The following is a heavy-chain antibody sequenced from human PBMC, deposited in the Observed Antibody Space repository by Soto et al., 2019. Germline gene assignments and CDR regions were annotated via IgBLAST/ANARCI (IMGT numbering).Heavy chain of an antibody. CDR1: GFTFSSYW. D-gene: IGHD5-12*01. CDR2: INSDGSST. CDR3: ARDAVRDGYNPYFDY. J-gene: IGHJ4*02. Sequence: EVQLVESGGGLVQPGGSLRLSCAASGFTFSSYWMHWARQAPGKGLVWVSRINSDGSSTSYADSVKGRFTISRDNAKNTLYLQMNSLRAEDTAVYYCARDAVRDGYNPYFDYWGQGTLVTVSS. V-gene: IGHV3-74*01.